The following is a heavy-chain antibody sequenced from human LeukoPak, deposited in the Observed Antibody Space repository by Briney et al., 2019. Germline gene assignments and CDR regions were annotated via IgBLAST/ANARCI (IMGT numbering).Heavy chain of an antibody. D-gene: IGHD3-9*01. V-gene: IGHV4-59*08. CDR1: GGSISSYY. J-gene: IGHJ5*01. CDR3: ARPYYDILTGSNWFDP. CDR2: IYYSGST. Sequence: PSETLSLTCTVSGGSISSYYWSWIRQPPGKGLEWIGYIYYSGSTNYNPSLKSRVTISVDTSKNQFSLKLSSVTAADTAVYYCARPYYDILTGSNWFDPWGQGTLVTVSS.